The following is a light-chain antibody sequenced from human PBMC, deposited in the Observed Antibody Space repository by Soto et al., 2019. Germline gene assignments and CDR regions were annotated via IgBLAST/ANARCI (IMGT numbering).Light chain of an antibody. J-gene: IGKJ1*01. V-gene: IGKV3-20*01. CDR3: QQYNNWPGT. Sequence: EIVLTQSPGTLSLSPGERATLSCRASQSVSSTYLAWYQQRPGQAPRLLIYGASSRATGIPDRFSGSGSGTDFTLTISRLEPEDCALYYCQQYNNWPGTFGQGTKVDIK. CDR2: GAS. CDR1: QSVSSTY.